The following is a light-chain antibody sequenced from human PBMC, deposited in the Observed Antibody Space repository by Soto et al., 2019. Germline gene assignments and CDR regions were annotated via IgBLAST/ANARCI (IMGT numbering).Light chain of an antibody. Sequence: VLTQSPGTLSLSPGERATLSGRAGQSVCSSYLAWYQQKPGQAPRLLIYGASIRATGVPATFSGSGSGTEFTLSISSLQSEHLGVYYCQQDSSWPLTFGGGTKVDIK. CDR2: GAS. CDR1: QSVCSSY. CDR3: QQDSSWPLT. V-gene: IGKV3-15*01. J-gene: IGKJ4*01.